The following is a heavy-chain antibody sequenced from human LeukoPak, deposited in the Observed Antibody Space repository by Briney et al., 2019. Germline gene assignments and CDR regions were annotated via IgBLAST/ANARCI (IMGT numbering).Heavy chain of an antibody. Sequence: PVASVKVSCKASGGTFSSYAISWVRQAPGQGLEWMGGIIPIFGTANYAQKFQGRVTITADESTSTAYMELSSLRSEDTAVYYCARGGVGLVITYYFDYWGQGTLVTVSS. CDR1: GGTFSSYA. D-gene: IGHD3/OR15-3a*01. J-gene: IGHJ4*02. CDR3: ARGGVGLVITYYFDY. CDR2: IIPIFGTA. V-gene: IGHV1-69*13.